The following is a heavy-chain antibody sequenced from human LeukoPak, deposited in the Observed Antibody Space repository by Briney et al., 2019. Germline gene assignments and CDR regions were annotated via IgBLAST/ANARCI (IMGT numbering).Heavy chain of an antibody. Sequence: GGSLRLSCAASGFTFSSYAMSWVRQAPGKGLEWVSAISGSGGSTYYADSVKGRFTISRDNSKNTLYLQMNSLRAEDTAVYYCAKAKFYGSGRYLYYFDYWGQGTLVTVSS. CDR3: AKAKFYGSGRYLYYFDY. J-gene: IGHJ4*02. D-gene: IGHD3-10*01. V-gene: IGHV3-23*01. CDR1: GFTFSSYA. CDR2: ISGSGGST.